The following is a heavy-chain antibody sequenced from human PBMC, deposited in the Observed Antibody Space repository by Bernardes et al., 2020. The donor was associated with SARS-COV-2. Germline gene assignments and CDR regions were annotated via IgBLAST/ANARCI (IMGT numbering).Heavy chain of an antibody. CDR1: GFILSDYW. D-gene: IGHD6-19*01. J-gene: IGHJ2*01. CDR2: ISDDGTTT. CDR3: GKRAVTGSRWYFDL. Sequence: GRSLRVSCEASGFILSDYWMHWVRQVPGKGLVWVSRISDDGTTTTYADSVKGRFTVSRDKAKNTLYLQMNNLRVEDTAVYYCGKRAVTGSRWYFDLWGRGTLVTVSS. V-gene: IGHV3-74*03.